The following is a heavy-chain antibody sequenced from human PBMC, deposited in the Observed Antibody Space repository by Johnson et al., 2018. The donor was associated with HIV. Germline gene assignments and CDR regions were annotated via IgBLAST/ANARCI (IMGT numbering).Heavy chain of an antibody. V-gene: IGHV3-15*01. CDR2: IKREVDGGTT. CDR3: TTRLNSGTY. D-gene: IGHD1-26*01. Sequence: VQLVESGGGLVTPGGSLRISCSGSGLTLRNAWMTLVRQAPGKGLEWVGHIKREVDGGTTDYTAPVKGRFTILRDDSKNILYLQMNNLKAEDTALYYCTTRLNSGTYWGQGTMVTVSS. J-gene: IGHJ3*01. CDR1: GLTLRNAW.